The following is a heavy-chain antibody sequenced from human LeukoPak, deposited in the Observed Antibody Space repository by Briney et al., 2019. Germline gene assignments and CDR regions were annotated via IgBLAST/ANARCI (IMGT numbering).Heavy chain of an antibody. CDR1: GFNFSSYW. CDR2: IKQDATEK. J-gene: IGHJ3*02. Sequence: GGSIRLSCAAAGFNFSSYWLTWVRQAPGKGLEWVANIKQDATEKYYVDSVKGRFTISRENAKNSLYLQMNSLRDVDTAVYFCARPTTMTMVDAFNIWGLGTMVTVSS. D-gene: IGHD4/OR15-4a*01. V-gene: IGHV3-7*04. CDR3: ARPTTMTMVDAFNI.